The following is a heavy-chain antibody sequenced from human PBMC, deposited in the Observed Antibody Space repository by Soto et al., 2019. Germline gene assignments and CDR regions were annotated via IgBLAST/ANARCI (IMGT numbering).Heavy chain of an antibody. CDR1: GFTFSSYA. CDR2: ISGSGGST. Sequence: PGGSLRLSCAASGFTFSSYAMSWVRQAPGKGLEWVSAISGSGGSTYYADSVKGRFTISRDNSKNTLYLQMNSLRAEDTAVYYRAKRGYCSGGSCYWFDYWGQGTLVTVSS. J-gene: IGHJ4*02. V-gene: IGHV3-23*01. D-gene: IGHD2-15*01. CDR3: AKRGYCSGGSCYWFDY.